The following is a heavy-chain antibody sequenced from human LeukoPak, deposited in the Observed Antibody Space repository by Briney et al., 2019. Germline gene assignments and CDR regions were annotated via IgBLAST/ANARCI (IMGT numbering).Heavy chain of an antibody. Sequence: SGPTLINPTQPLTLTCTFSGFSLRTHGVGVGWIRQPPEKALEWHALSYWDNDKRYSPSLKSRLTIAKDTSKNQVVLTMTNMDPVDTATYYCAHTPPYTSSWHPLVYWGQGTLVTVSS. V-gene: IGHV2-5*02. J-gene: IGHJ4*02. CDR1: GFSLRTHGVG. D-gene: IGHD2-2*01. CDR3: AHTPPYTSSWHPLVY. CDR2: SYWDNDK.